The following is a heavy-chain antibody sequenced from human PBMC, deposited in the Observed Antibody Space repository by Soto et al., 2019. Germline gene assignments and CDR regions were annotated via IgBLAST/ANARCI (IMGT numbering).Heavy chain of an antibody. CDR3: AKSSLMMELWSHGPDY. CDR1: GFTFSSYG. D-gene: IGHD5-18*01. CDR2: ISYDGSNK. Sequence: QVQLVESGGGVVQPGRSLRLSCAASGFTFSSYGMHWVRQAPGKGLEWVAVISYDGSNKYYADSVKGRFTISRDNSKNTLDLQMNSLRAEDTAVYYCAKSSLMMELWSHGPDYWGQGTLVTVSS. V-gene: IGHV3-30*18. J-gene: IGHJ4*02.